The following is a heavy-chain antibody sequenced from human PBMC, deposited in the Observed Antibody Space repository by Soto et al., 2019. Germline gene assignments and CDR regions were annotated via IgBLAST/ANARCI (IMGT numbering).Heavy chain of an antibody. V-gene: IGHV4-34*01. J-gene: IGHJ6*02. CDR2: INHSGST. Sequence: SETLSLTCAVYGGSFSGYYWSWIRQPPGKGLEWIGEINHSGSTNYNPSLKSRVTISVDTSKNQFSLKLSSVTAADTAVYYCARVRSIAVAEHYYGMDVWGQGTTVTVSS. CDR1: GGSFSGYY. CDR3: ARVRSIAVAEHYYGMDV. D-gene: IGHD6-19*01.